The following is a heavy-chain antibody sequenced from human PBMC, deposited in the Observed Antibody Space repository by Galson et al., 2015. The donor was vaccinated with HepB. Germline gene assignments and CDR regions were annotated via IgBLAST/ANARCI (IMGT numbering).Heavy chain of an antibody. CDR3: ARGGSLGTYYFDY. Sequence: SLRLSCAASGFTFSTFWVHWVRQAPGKGLVWVSRINGDGSSTSYADSVKGRFTISRDNAKNTLYLQMNSLRVEDTAVYYCARGGSLGTYYFDYWGQGILVTVSS. J-gene: IGHJ4*02. D-gene: IGHD3-10*01. CDR1: GFTFSTFW. V-gene: IGHV3-74*01. CDR2: INGDGSST.